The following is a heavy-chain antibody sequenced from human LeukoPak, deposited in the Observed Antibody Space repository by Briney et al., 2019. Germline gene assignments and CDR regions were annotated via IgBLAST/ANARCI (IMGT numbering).Heavy chain of an antibody. V-gene: IGHV3-33*01. J-gene: IGHJ4*02. D-gene: IGHD3-10*01. CDR2: IWYDGSNK. CDR3: ARGYYHDSGTGLAYFDY. Sequence: PGRSLRLSCAASGFNFSTYGMHWVRQAPGKGLEWVALIWYDGSNKYYADSVKGRFTISRDNSKNTVYLQMNSLTSDDTSLYYCARGYYHDSGTGLAYFDYWGQGTLVTVSS. CDR1: GFNFSTYG.